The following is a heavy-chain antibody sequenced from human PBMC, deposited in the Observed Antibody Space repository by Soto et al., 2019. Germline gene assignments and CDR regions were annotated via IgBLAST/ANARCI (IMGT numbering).Heavy chain of an antibody. V-gene: IGHV3-23*01. Sequence: GWSLRLCCAASGFIFSSNAMTCFRQAPGKGLEWVSGISGSGGSTYYADSVKGRLTISRDNSKNTLYLQMNSLRAEDTALYYCAKDRSAGGHDYWGQGTLVTVSS. CDR3: AKDRSAGGHDY. CDR2: ISGSGGST. D-gene: IGHD2-15*01. J-gene: IGHJ4*02. CDR1: GFIFSSNA.